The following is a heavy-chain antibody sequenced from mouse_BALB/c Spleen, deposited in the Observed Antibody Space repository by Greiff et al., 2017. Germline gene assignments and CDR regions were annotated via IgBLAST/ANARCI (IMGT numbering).Heavy chain of an antibody. CDR1: GYTFTSYW. Sequence: VKLMESGAELARPGASVKLSCKASGYTFTSYWMQWVKQRPGQGLEWIGAIYPGDGDTRYTQKFKGKATLTADKSSSTAYMQLSSLASEDSAVYYCARDITTVVGNWYFDVWGAGTTVTVSS. D-gene: IGHD1-1*01. CDR3: ARDITTVVGNWYFDV. V-gene: IGHV1-87*01. CDR2: IYPGDGDT. J-gene: IGHJ1*01.